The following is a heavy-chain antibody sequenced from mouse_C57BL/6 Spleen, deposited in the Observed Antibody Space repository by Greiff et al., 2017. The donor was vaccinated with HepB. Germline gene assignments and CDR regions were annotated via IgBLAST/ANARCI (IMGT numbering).Heavy chain of an antibody. CDR3: VRHKARGAMDY. CDR1: GFSFNTYA. J-gene: IGHJ4*01. CDR2: IRSKSNNYAT. V-gene: IGHV10-1*01. Sequence: EVQGVESGGGLVQPKGSLKLSCAASGFSFNTYAMNWVRQAPGKGLEWVARIRSKSNNYATYYADSVKDRFTISRDDSESMLYLQMNNLKTEDTAMYYCVRHKARGAMDYWGQGTSVTVSS. D-gene: IGHD1-3*01.